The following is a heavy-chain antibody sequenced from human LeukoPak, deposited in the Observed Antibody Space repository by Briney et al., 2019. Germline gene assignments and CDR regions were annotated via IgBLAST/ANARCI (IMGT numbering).Heavy chain of an antibody. CDR2: IYHSGST. D-gene: IGHD6-13*01. CDR3: ASQHQSYSSSWHGVGYYYYYMDV. V-gene: IGHV4-38-2*01. Sequence: SETLSLTCAVSGYSISSGYYWGWIRQPPGKGLEWIGSIYHSGSTYYNPSLKSRVTISVDTSKNQFSLKLSSVTAADTAVYYCASQHQSYSSSWHGVGYYYYYMDVWGKGTTVTVSS. CDR1: GYSISSGYY. J-gene: IGHJ6*03.